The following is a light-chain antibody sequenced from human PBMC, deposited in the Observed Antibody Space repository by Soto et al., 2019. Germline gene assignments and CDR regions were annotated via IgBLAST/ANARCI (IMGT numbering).Light chain of an antibody. CDR1: QSVSTN. J-gene: IGKJ1*01. Sequence: VRTKTKATLSVSPGERATLSCMASQSVSTNLAWYQHKPGQAPRLLIYGASTRATGIPASFSGSGSGTEFTLTISSLQSEDFAVYYCQHYNNWPPWPFGQ. CDR2: GAS. CDR3: QHYNNWPPWP. V-gene: IGKV3-15*01.